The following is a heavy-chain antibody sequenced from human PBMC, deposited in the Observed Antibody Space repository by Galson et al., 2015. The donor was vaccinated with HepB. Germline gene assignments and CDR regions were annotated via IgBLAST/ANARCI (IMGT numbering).Heavy chain of an antibody. D-gene: IGHD3-10*01. CDR3: ARVRGDLYDPRTYYFDY. J-gene: IGHJ4*02. Sequence: SLRLSCAASGFTFSSYWLSWVRQAPGKGLECVANVKEDGSEKYFVDSVKGRFTISRDNARNSLYLQMNSLRAKDTAVYYCARVRGDLYDPRTYYFDYWGQGTLITVSS. V-gene: IGHV3-7*03. CDR2: VKEDGSEK. CDR1: GFTFSSYW.